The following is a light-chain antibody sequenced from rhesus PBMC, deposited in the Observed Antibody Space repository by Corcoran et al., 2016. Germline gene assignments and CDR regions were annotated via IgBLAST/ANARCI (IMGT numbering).Light chain of an antibody. CDR1: QGFSSW. CDR3: QQYNRAPLT. Sequence: DIQMTQSPSSLSASVGDRVTITCRASQGFSSWLAWYQQKPGKAPKLLIYKASSLQRGVTSRFSGRGSGTAFTLTISSLQPEDFATYYCQQYNRAPLTFGGGTKVEIK. V-gene: IGKV1-21*01. J-gene: IGKJ4*01. CDR2: KAS.